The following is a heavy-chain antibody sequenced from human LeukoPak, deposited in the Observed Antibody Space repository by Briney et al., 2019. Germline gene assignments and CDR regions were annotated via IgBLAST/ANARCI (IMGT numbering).Heavy chain of an antibody. J-gene: IGHJ5*02. D-gene: IGHD6-19*01. CDR3: ARCTIGDGSGWCTWFAP. CDR1: GFTFSSYA. Sequence: GGSLRLSCAASGFTFSSYAMSWVRQAPGKGLEWVSAISGSGGSTYYADSVKGRFIISRDNSKNTLYLQMNSLRAEDTAVYYCARCTIGDGSGWCTWFAPWGQGTLVTVSS. V-gene: IGHV3-23*01. CDR2: ISGSGGST.